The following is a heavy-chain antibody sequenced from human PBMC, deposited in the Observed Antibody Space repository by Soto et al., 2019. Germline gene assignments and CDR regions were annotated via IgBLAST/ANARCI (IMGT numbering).Heavy chain of an antibody. CDR2: IIPIFGTV. CDR3: ASPPPGCISTSGISSWDY. J-gene: IGHJ4*02. D-gene: IGHD2-2*01. CDR1: GGTFSSYA. Sequence: QVQLVQSGAEVKKPGASVKVSCKASGGTFSSYAISWVRQAPGQGLEWMGGIIPIFGTVNYEQKCQGRVTITAEDSTSTAYMELSSLISEDTAVYYCASPPPGCISTSGISSWDYWVQGTMDTVAS. V-gene: IGHV1-69*01.